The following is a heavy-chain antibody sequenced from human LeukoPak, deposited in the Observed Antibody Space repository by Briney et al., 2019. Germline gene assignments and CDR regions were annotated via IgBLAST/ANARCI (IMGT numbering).Heavy chain of an antibody. Sequence: GGSLRPSCAASGFTFSSYSMNWVRQAPGKGLEWVSSISSSSSYIYYADSVKGRFTISRDNAKNSLYLQMNSLRAEDTAVYYCARDDRTCSGGSCYLNWFDPWGQGTLVTVSS. CDR1: GFTFSSYS. CDR2: ISSSSSYI. V-gene: IGHV3-21*01. CDR3: ARDDRTCSGGSCYLNWFDP. J-gene: IGHJ5*02. D-gene: IGHD2-15*01.